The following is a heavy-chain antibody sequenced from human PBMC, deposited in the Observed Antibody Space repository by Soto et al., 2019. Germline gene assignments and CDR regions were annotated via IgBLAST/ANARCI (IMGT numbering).Heavy chain of an antibody. CDR3: ASLGGPIRGYYGMDV. Sequence: SETLSLTCAAYGGSFSGYYWSWIRQPPGKGLEWIGEINHSGSTNYNPSLKSRVTISVDTSKNQFSLKLSSVTAADTAVYYCASLGGPIRGYYGMDVWGQGTTVTVSS. V-gene: IGHV4-34*01. J-gene: IGHJ6*02. D-gene: IGHD3-16*01. CDR2: INHSGST. CDR1: GGSFSGYY.